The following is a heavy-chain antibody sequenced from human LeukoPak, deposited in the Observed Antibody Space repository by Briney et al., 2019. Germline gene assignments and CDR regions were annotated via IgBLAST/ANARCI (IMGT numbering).Heavy chain of an antibody. CDR3: ARHNNYGANSMSFDS. CDR2: DYYSGTT. V-gene: IGHV4-39*01. J-gene: IGHJ4*02. D-gene: IGHD4-23*01. Sequence: SETLSLTCTVSGGSVSSIDYYWAWMRQPPGKGLEWIGSDYYSGTTYYNPSLKSRVTISVDTSKSQLSLKLSSVTAADTAVYYCARHNNYGANSMSFDSWGQGTLVTVSS. CDR1: GGSVSSIDYY.